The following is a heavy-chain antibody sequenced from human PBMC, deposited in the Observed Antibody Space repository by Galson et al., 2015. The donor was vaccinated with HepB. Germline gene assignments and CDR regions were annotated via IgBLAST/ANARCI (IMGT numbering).Heavy chain of an antibody. Sequence: SLRLPCAASGFTFSSYVMSWVRQAPGKGLEWVSTISGSGGSTSYADPVKGRFTISRDNSKNTLYLQMNSLRAEDTAIYYCAKDREAGVPAAIYAFDMWGQGTMVTVSS. CDR3: AKDREAGVPAAIYAFDM. CDR1: GFTFSSYV. CDR2: ISGSGGST. D-gene: IGHD2-2*02. J-gene: IGHJ3*02. V-gene: IGHV3-23*01.